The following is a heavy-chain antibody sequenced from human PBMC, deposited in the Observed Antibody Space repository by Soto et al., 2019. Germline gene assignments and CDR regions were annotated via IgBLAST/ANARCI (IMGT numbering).Heavy chain of an antibody. D-gene: IGHD2-15*01. CDR1: GGSIGSKTSC. Sequence: QVQLQESGPGLLKPSETLSLTCNVSGGSIGSKTSCWGWIRQPPGKGLEWIATFYYSEYTYYNPSLKSRVTIFVDASKNQFSLKLSSVTAADTALYYCVKLAGYCSGGRCHGDYAMDVWGQGTTATVSS. J-gene: IGHJ6*02. V-gene: IGHV4-39*01. CDR3: VKLAGYCSGGRCHGDYAMDV. CDR2: FYYSEYT.